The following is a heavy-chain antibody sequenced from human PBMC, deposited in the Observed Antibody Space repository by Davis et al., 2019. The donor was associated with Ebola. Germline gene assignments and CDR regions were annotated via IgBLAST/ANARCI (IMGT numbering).Heavy chain of an antibody. CDR2: FGTGGDT. V-gene: IGHV3-23*01. J-gene: IGHJ6*04. D-gene: IGHD3-3*01. CDR1: GFIFRNYV. Sequence: GGSLRLSCETSGFIFRNYVMSWVRQAPGKGLEWVSTFGTGGDTYYADSVKGRFAISRDNSKKTLYLQMNSLRAEDTAVYYCAKSGLSFGVVKYHYGMDVWGKGTTVTVSS. CDR3: AKSGLSFGVVKYHYGMDV.